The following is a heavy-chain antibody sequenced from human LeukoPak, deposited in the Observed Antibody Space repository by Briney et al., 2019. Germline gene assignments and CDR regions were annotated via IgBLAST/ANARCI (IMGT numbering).Heavy chain of an antibody. J-gene: IGHJ4*02. Sequence: GGSLRLSCAGSGFPFSSNWMTWVRQAPGKGLEWVANINPDGSVKQYLDSVKGRITISRDNTKNSVFLQMNSLRAEDTAVYYCARSHSYAFDYWGQGTLVTVSS. D-gene: IGHD2-21*01. CDR3: ARSHSYAFDY. CDR1: GFPFSSNW. CDR2: INPDGSVK. V-gene: IGHV3-7*04.